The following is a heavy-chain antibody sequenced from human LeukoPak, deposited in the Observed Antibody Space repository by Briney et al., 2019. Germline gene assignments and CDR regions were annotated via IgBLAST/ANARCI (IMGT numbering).Heavy chain of an antibody. Sequence: GGSLRLSCAAPGFTFSSYGMHWVRQAPGKGLEWVAFIRYDGSNKYYADSVKGRFTISRDNSKNTLYLQMNSLRAEDTAVYYCASDSSGWSAFDYWGQGTLVTVSS. CDR1: GFTFSSYG. J-gene: IGHJ4*02. CDR2: IRYDGSNK. V-gene: IGHV3-30*02. CDR3: ASDSSGWSAFDY. D-gene: IGHD6-19*01.